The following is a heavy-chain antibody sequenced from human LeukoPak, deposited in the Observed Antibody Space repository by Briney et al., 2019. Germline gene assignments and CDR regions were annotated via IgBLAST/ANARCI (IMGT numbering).Heavy chain of an antibody. J-gene: IGHJ4*02. CDR1: GFTFAWSA. V-gene: IGHV1-58*01. CDR2: IVIANGNT. Sequence: SVKVSCKASGFTFAWSAVQWVRQARGQRPEWIGWIVIANGNTNYAQKFQERLTITRDMSTSTAYMELSSLRSEDTAVYYCAAEDDFLTGYYDFDYWGQGTVVTVSS. CDR3: AAEDDFLTGYYDFDY. D-gene: IGHD3-9*01.